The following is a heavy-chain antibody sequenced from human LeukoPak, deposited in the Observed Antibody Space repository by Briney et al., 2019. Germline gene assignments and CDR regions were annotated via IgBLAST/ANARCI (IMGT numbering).Heavy chain of an antibody. J-gene: IGHJ4*02. CDR1: GFTFSSYA. CDR3: AKAPGFLSSVASYYFDY. Sequence: GGSLRLSCAASGFTFSSYAMSWVRQAPGKGLEWVSAISGSGGSTYYADSVEGRFTISGDNSKNTLYLQMNSLRAEDTAVYYCAKAPGFLSSVASYYFDYWGQGTLVTVSS. D-gene: IGHD1-26*01. V-gene: IGHV3-23*01. CDR2: ISGSGGST.